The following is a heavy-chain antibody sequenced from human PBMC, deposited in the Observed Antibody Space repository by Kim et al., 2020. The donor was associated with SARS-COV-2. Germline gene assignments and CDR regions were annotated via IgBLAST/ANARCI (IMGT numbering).Heavy chain of an antibody. Sequence: GGSLRLSCTASGFTFGDYAMSWFRQAPGKGLEWVGFIRSKAYGGTTEYAASVKGRFTISRDDSKSIAYLQMNSLKTEDTAVYYCTRGITPYGSGSYLFDYWGQGTLVTVSS. D-gene: IGHD3-10*01. CDR2: IRSKAYGGTT. CDR1: GFTFGDYA. CDR3: TRGITPYGSGSYLFDY. V-gene: IGHV3-49*03. J-gene: IGHJ4*02.